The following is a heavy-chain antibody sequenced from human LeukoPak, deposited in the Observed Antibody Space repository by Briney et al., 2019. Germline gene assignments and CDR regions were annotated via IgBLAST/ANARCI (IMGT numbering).Heavy chain of an antibody. Sequence: PSETLSLTCTVSGGSISSYYWSWIRQPPGKGLEWIGYIYYSGSTNYNPSLKSRVTISVDTSKNQFSLKLSSVTAADTAVYYCARDRSGWYPDDAFDIWGQGTMVTVSS. CDR3: ARDRSGWYPDDAFDI. V-gene: IGHV4-59*01. CDR1: GGSISSYY. D-gene: IGHD6-19*01. CDR2: IYYSGST. J-gene: IGHJ3*02.